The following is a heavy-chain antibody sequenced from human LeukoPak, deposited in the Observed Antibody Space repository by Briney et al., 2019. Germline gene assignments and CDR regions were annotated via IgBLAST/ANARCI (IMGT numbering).Heavy chain of an antibody. CDR3: ARPYSSGWYLDLDL. D-gene: IGHD6-19*01. Sequence: PGESLKISLKGSGYSFTNYWIGWVRQMPGKGLKWMGIIYPGDSDARYSPSFRGQVTISADKSISTAYLQWSSLKASDTAMYYCARPYSSGWYLDLDLWGRGTLVTVSS. CDR1: GYSFTNYW. V-gene: IGHV5-51*01. J-gene: IGHJ2*01. CDR2: IYPGDSDA.